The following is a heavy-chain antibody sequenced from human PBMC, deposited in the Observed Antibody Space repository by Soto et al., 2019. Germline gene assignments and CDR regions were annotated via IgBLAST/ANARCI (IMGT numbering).Heavy chain of an antibody. D-gene: IGHD2-2*01. CDR1: GYTFACYL. CDR2: IDPIESYT. V-gene: IGHV5-10-1*01. Sequence: PEISWQGSGYTFACYLSSWWRQRLRKGLEWMGRIDPIESYTNYSPSFQAHVSISADKSNSTAYLQWSSLKASDTAMYYCARWYCSSASVPSNYYGMDVWGQGTTVTVSS. CDR3: ARWYCSSASVPSNYYGMDV. J-gene: IGHJ6*02.